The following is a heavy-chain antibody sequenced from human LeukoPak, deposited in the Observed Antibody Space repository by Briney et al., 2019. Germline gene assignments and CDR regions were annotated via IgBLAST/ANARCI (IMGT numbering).Heavy chain of an antibody. CDR2: IYVGGTT. J-gene: IGHJ4*02. D-gene: IGHD6-25*01. CDR3: ARTPLAADTSYFDY. Sequence: SETLSLTCTVSGGSISGGSYYWHWIRQPAGKGLEWIGRIYVGGTTNYTPSLKSRVTISADTSSNQFSLRLSSVTAADTAVYYCARTPLAADTSYFDYWGQGTLVTASS. CDR1: GGSISGGSYY. V-gene: IGHV4-61*02.